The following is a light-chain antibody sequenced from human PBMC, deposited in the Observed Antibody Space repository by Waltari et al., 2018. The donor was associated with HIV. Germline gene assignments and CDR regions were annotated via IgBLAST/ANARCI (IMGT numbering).Light chain of an antibody. CDR3: QSYDSSLSAHVV. J-gene: IGLJ2*01. CDR2: GNS. V-gene: IGLV1-40*01. CDR1: TSTIVAGYD. Sequence: QSVLTQPPSVSGAPGQRLTISCTGRTSTIVAGYDVHWYQQLPGTAPKLLIYGNSKRPSGVPDRFSGSKSGTSASLAITGLQAEDEADYYCQSYDSSLSAHVVFGGGTKLTVL.